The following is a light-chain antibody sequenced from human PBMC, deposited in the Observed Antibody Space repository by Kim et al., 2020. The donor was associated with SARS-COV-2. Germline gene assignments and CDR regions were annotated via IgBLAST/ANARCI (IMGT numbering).Light chain of an antibody. CDR2: QDS. CDR3: QAWDSSTEV. V-gene: IGLV3-1*01. CDR1: KLGDKY. J-gene: IGLJ2*01. Sequence: SYELTQPPSVSVSPGQTASITCSGDKLGDKYACWYQQKPGQSPVLVIYQDSKRPSGIPERFSGSNSGNTATLTISGTQAMDEADYHCQAWDSSTEVFGGG.